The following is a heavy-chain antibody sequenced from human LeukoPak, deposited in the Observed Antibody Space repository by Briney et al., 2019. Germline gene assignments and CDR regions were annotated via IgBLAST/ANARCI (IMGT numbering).Heavy chain of an antibody. CDR1: GYRFTSYW. Sequence: GESLKISCKGSGYRFTSYWIGWVRQMPGKGLEWMGIIYPGDSDTRYSPSFQGQVTISADRSISTACLQWSSLKASDTAMYYCARGFYGGYYYYYYMDVWGKGTTVTVSS. J-gene: IGHJ6*03. D-gene: IGHD4/OR15-4a*01. V-gene: IGHV5-51*01. CDR2: IYPGDSDT. CDR3: ARGFYGGYYYYYYMDV.